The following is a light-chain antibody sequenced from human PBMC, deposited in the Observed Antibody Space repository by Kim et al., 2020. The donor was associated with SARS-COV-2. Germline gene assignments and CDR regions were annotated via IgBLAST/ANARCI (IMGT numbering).Light chain of an antibody. CDR2: SND. CDR1: TSNIGTNA. V-gene: IGLV1-44*01. CDR3: SAWDDSLNGVI. J-gene: IGLJ2*01. Sequence: GQRVTVTCSGITSNIGTNAVNWDQQLPGTAPKLLIYSNDHRPSGVPARFSGSKSGTSASLAISGLQSEDEADYYCSAWDDSLNGVIFGGGTQLTVL.